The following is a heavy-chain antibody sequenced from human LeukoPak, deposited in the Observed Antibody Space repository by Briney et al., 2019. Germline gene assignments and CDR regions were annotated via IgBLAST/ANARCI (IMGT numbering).Heavy chain of an antibody. D-gene: IGHD1-20*01. V-gene: IGHV3-15*07. CDR3: AKDRVTGTTGGY. Sequence: GGSLRLSCAASGLTVTNAWMHWFRQAPGKGLEWVGRIKRRSDGGTTDFAAPVKGRFSISTGDSENTLNLQMNSLKTEDTAVYYCAKDRVTGTTGGYWGQGTLVTVSP. J-gene: IGHJ4*02. CDR1: GLTVTNAW. CDR2: IKRRSDGGTT.